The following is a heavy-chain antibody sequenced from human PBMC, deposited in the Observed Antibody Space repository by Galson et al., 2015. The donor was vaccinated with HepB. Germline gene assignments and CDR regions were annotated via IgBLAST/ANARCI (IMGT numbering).Heavy chain of an antibody. V-gene: IGHV3-23*01. Sequence: SLRLSCAASGFTFSDYALSWVRQAPGKGLEWVSTIYATEIGDTTYYAESVRGRFTVSRDNSKNTLFLQLSSLRADDTAVYYCAKVPRSTSCPDGAFDLWGQGTLVTVSS. CDR3: AKVPRSTSCPDGAFDL. J-gene: IGHJ3*01. D-gene: IGHD2-2*01. CDR1: GFTFSDYA. CDR2: IYATEIGDTT.